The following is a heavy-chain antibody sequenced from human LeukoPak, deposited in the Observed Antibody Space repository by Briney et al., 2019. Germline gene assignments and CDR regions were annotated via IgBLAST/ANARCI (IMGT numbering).Heavy chain of an antibody. CDR3: ARVGYSSGWEYYYYGMDV. D-gene: IGHD6-19*01. V-gene: IGHV1-69*13. CDR2: IIPIFGTA. CDR1: GGTFSSYA. Sequence: SVKVSCKASGGTFSSYAISWVRQAPGQGLEWMGGIIPIFGTANYAQKFQGRVTITADEPTSTAYMELSSLRSEDTAVYYCARVGYSSGWEYYYYGMDVWGQGTTVTVSS. J-gene: IGHJ6*02.